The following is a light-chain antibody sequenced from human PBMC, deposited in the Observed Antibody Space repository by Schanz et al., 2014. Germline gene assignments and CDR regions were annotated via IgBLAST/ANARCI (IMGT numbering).Light chain of an antibody. J-gene: IGKJ2*01. V-gene: IGKV1-5*01. CDR2: DAS. Sequence: DIQLTQSPSSLSASVGDRVTITCRTSESVGRWLAWYQQKPGKAPKLLIYDASSLERGVPSRIRGSGSGTEFTLTVTSLQPDDFATYYCQQYNTYSYTFGQGTKLEI. CDR3: QQYNTYSYT. CDR1: ESVGRW.